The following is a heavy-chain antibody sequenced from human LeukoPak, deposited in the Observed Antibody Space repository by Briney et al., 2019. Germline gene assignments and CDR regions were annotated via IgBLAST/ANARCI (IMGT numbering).Heavy chain of an antibody. J-gene: IGHJ6*03. V-gene: IGHV4-59*01. CDR1: GGSISSYY. D-gene: IGHD4-11*01. CDR3: ARARLQQTSAPPYYYYYIDV. CDR2: IYYSGST. Sequence: PSETLSLTCTVPGGSISSYYWSWIRQPPGKGLKWIGYIYYSGSTNYNPSLKSRVTISVDTSKNQFSLKLSSVTAADTAVYYCARARLQQTSAPPYYYYYIDVWGKGTTVTVSS.